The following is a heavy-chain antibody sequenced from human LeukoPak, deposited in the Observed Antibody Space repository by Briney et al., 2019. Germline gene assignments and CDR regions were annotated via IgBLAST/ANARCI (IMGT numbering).Heavy chain of an antibody. J-gene: IGHJ6*03. CDR2: INAGNGNT. CDR1: GYTFTSYA. D-gene: IGHD6-13*01. V-gene: IGHV1-3*03. CDR3: ARGPRAAAGIGRDKSYYYYYMDV. Sequence: ASVKVSCKASGYTFTSYAMHWVRQAPGQRLEWMGWINAGNGNTKYSQEFQGRVTITRDTSASTAYMELSSLRSEDMAVYYCARGPRAAAGIGRDKSYYYYYMDVWGKGTTVTVSS.